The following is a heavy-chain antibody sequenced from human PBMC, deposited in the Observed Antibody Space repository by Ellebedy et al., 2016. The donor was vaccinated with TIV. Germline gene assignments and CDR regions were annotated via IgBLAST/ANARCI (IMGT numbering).Heavy chain of an antibody. Sequence: PGGSLRLSCTASGFTFSNYAMHWVRQAPGKGLEWVAVISYDGSIKNYADSVKGRSAISRDNSKKTLYLQVNSLRAEDKAVYFCARDVYGRKHDAPDEYWGQGTRVTVSS. V-gene: IGHV3-30*09. CDR1: GFTFSNYA. J-gene: IGHJ4*02. D-gene: IGHD5/OR15-5a*01. CDR2: ISYDGSIK. CDR3: ARDVYGRKHDAPDEY.